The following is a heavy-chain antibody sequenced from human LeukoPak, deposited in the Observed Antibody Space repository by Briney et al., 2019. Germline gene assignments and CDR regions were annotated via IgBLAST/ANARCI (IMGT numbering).Heavy chain of an antibody. CDR1: GFTFSSYD. CDR2: ISSSSNYI. CDR3: ARARDSSSWFSSDY. D-gene: IGHD6-13*01. V-gene: IGHV3-21*01. J-gene: IGHJ4*02. Sequence: GGSLRLSCAASGFTFSSYDINWVRQAPGKGLEWVSCISSSSNYIYYADSVKGRFTISRDNAENSLYLQMNSLRAEDTAVYYCARARDSSSWFSSDYWGQGTLVAVSS.